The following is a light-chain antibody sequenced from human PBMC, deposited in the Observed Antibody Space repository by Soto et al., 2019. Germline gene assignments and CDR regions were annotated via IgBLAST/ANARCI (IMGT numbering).Light chain of an antibody. CDR1: SSDVGGYNS. J-gene: IGLJ3*02. CDR2: EVT. V-gene: IGLV2-14*01. CDR3: CSYAGNGAWV. Sequence: QSALTQPASVSGSPGQSITISCTGTSSDVGGYNSVSWYQQHPGKGPKLMIYEVTNRPSGVSNRFSGSKSGNTASLTISGLQAEDEADFFCCSYAGNGAWVFGGGTKVTVL.